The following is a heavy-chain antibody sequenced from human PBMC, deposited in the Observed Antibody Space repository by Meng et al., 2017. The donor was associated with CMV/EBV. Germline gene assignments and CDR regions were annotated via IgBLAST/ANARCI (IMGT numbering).Heavy chain of an antibody. CDR3: SGGIAAAGEVDY. V-gene: IGHV3-21*01. Sequence: GESLKISCAASGFTFSSYSMNWVRQAPGKGLEWVSSISSSSSYIYYAGSVKGRFTISRDNAKNSLYLQMNSLRAEDTAVYYCSGGIAAAGEVDYWGQGTLVTVSS. D-gene: IGHD6-13*01. CDR2: ISSSSSYI. J-gene: IGHJ4*02. CDR1: GFTFSSYS.